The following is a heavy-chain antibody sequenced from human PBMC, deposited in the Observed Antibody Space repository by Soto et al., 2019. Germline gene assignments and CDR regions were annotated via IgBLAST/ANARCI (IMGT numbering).Heavy chain of an antibody. CDR1: GFTFSSYA. D-gene: IGHD3-3*01. V-gene: IGHV3-23*01. J-gene: IGHJ4*02. CDR2: ISGSGGST. Sequence: RGSLRLSCAASGFTFSSYAMSWVRQAPGKGLEWVSAISGSGGSTYYADSVKGRFTISRDNSKNTLYLQMNSPRAEDTAVYYCAKVGKVVIIRYYFDYWGQGTLVTVSS. CDR3: AKVGKVVIIRYYFDY.